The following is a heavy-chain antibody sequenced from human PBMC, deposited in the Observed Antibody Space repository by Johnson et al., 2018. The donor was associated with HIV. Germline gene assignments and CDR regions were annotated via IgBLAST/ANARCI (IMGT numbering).Heavy chain of an antibody. CDR1: RFTFSDYY. CDR3: VRSPNWALGDI. J-gene: IGHJ3*02. V-gene: IGHV3-11*04. Sequence: QVQLVESGGGLVKPGGSLRLSCAASRFTFSDYYMSWIRQAPGKGLEWDSYIRRSGSPIYYPDSVKGRFTISRDNPKNTLFLQMNSLTADDTAIYYCVRSPNWALGDIWGQGTMATVSS. CDR2: IRRSGSPI. D-gene: IGHD7-27*01.